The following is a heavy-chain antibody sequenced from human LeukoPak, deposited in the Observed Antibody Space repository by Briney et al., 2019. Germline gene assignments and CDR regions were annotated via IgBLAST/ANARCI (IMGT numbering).Heavy chain of an antibody. CDR3: ARRDASGLQWPR. J-gene: IGHJ4*02. CDR1: GYSFNNHW. D-gene: IGHD6-19*01. Sequence: GESLKISCKASGYSFNNHWIAWVRQMPGKGLEWMGLIHPSDFYTRYGPSPQGQVTISFDKSISAAYLQWNSLKASDTAMYYCARRDASGLQWPRWGQGTLVTVSS. CDR2: IHPSDFYT. V-gene: IGHV5-51*01.